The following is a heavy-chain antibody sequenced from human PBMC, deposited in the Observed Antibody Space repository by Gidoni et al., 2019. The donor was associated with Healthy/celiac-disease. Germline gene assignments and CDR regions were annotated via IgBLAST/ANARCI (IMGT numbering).Heavy chain of an antibody. D-gene: IGHD4-17*01. V-gene: IGHV4-61*02. J-gene: IGHJ6*02. CDR3: ARDLATVTTLYGMDV. CDR1: VGSIRSGSYY. Sequence: QVQLQESGPGLVKPSQTLSLTCPVSVGSIRSGSYYWIWIRQPDGKGREWIGRIYTSWITNYNPSLKSRVTMSVDTSKNQFSLKLSSVTAAYTAVYYCARDLATVTTLYGMDVWGQGTTVTVSS. CDR2: IYTSWIT.